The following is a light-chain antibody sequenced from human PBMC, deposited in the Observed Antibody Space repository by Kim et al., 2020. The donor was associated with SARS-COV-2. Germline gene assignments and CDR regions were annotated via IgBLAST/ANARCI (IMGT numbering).Light chain of an antibody. J-gene: IGLJ2*01. Sequence: GKKVTSSFTRRLGSIDDNYVQWYQQRPGGVPTAVIYEDDQRPSGVSDRFSGSIDNSSNSASLTISGLKTEDEADYYCQSYNRSNVVFGGGTQLTVL. CDR2: EDD. CDR3: QSYNRSNVV. V-gene: IGLV6-57*03. CDR1: LGSIDDNY.